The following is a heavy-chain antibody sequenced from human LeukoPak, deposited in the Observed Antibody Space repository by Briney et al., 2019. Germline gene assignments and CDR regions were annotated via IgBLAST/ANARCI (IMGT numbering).Heavy chain of an antibody. CDR1: GFTFSSYA. J-gene: IGHJ3*02. CDR2: ISGSGGST. V-gene: IGHV3-23*01. Sequence: AGGSLRLSCAASGFTFSSYAMSWVRQAPGKGLEWVSAISGSGGSTYYADSAKGRFTISRDNSKNTLYLQMNSLRAEDTAVYYCAKDGLVGAIPYDAFDIWGQGTMVTVSS. CDR3: AKDGLVGAIPYDAFDI. D-gene: IGHD1-26*01.